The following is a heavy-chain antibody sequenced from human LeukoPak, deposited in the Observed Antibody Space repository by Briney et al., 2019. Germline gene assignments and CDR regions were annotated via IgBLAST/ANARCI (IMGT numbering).Heavy chain of an antibody. CDR2: ISDYNGNT. D-gene: IGHD6-6*01. V-gene: IGHV1-18*01. CDR1: GYTFTSYG. J-gene: IGHJ6*02. CDR3: ARAKYSSSSGGYYYYGMDV. Sequence: ASVKVSCKASGYTFTSYGINWVRQAPGQGLEWMGWISDYNGNTDYVQNLQGRVTMTKDTSTSTAYMELRSLRSEDTAVYYCARAKYSSSSGGYYYYGMDVWGQGTTVTVSS.